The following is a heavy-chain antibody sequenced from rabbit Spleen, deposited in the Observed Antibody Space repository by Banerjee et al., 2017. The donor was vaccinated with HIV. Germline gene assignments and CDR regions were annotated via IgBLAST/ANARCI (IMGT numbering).Heavy chain of an antibody. Sequence: QLKETGGGLVQPGGSLTLSCKASGFDFSSDYMSWVRQAPGKGLEWIGIIYGGSGTTDYANWVNGRFSISRENAQNTVFLRMTSLTAADTATYFCARGVGNSVWGDLWGPGTLVTVS. CDR1: GFDFSSDY. V-gene: IGHV1S7*01. CDR3: ARGVGNSVWGDL. J-gene: IGHJ4*01. D-gene: IGHD4-1*01. CDR2: IYGGSGTT.